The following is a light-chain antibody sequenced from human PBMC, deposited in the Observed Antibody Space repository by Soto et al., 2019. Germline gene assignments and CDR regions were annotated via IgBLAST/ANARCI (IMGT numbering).Light chain of an antibody. V-gene: IGKV3-11*01. CDR2: AAS. CDR1: QSVDNY. Sequence: EIVLTQSPATLSLSPGERATLSCRASQSVDNYLAWYQQKPGQAPRLLIYAASKRATGIPGRFSGSGSGTDFTLTISSLEPEDFATYYCQQYNSYSFTFGPGTKVDIK. CDR3: QQYNSYSFT. J-gene: IGKJ3*01.